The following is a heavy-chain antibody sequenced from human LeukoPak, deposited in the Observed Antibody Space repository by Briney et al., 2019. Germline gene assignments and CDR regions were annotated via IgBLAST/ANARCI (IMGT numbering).Heavy chain of an antibody. D-gene: IGHD3-9*01. CDR1: GYTFTGYY. Sequence: GASVKVSCKASGYTFTGYYMHWVRQAPGQGLEWMGWINPNSGGTNYAQKFQGRVTMTRDTSISTAYMELSRLRPDDTAVYYCARMYYDILTGYLYYFDYWGQGTLVTVSS. CDR2: INPNSGGT. V-gene: IGHV1-2*02. CDR3: ARMYYDILTGYLYYFDY. J-gene: IGHJ4*02.